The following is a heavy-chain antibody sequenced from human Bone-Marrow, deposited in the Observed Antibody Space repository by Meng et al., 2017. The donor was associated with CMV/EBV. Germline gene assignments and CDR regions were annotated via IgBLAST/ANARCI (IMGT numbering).Heavy chain of an antibody. V-gene: IGHV1-69*01. CDR1: VSRHA. D-gene: IGHD2-2*01. Sequence: VSRHAISWVRQAPGQGLEWMGGIIPIFGTPNYAQKSQGRVTITADESTNTAYMELNSLTSEDTAVYFCARSPPGDCSRTSCSNFQHWGQGTLVTVSS. CDR2: IIPIFGTP. CDR3: ARSPPGDCSRTSCSNFQH. J-gene: IGHJ1*01.